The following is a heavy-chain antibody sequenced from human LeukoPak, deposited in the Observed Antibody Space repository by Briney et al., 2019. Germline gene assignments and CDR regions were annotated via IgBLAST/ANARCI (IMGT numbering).Heavy chain of an antibody. CDR1: GGSISSYY. D-gene: IGHD3-3*01. V-gene: IGHV4-4*07. Sequence: SETLSLTCTVSGGSISSYYWSWIRQPAGKGLEWIGRIYTSGSTNYNPSLKSRVTMSVDTSKNQFSLKLSSVTAADTAVYYCAREKTALRFLENSQLPVYYYYMDVWGKGTTVTVSS. CDR3: AREKTALRFLENSQLPVYYYYMDV. J-gene: IGHJ6*03. CDR2: IYTSGST.